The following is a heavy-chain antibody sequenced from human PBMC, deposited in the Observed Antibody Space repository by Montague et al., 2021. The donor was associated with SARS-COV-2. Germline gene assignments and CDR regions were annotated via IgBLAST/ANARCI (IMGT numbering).Heavy chain of an antibody. Sequence: SETLSLTRTVSGGSISSYYWSWIRQPAGKGLEWIGRIYTSGTTNYNPSLKSRVTMSVDTSKNQFSLKLSSVTAADTAVYYCAGGSGIINFYNSGMDVWGQGTTVTVSS. V-gene: IGHV4-4*07. CDR1: GGSISSYY. J-gene: IGHJ6*02. CDR3: AGGSGIINFYNSGMDV. D-gene: IGHD3-10*01. CDR2: IYTSGTT.